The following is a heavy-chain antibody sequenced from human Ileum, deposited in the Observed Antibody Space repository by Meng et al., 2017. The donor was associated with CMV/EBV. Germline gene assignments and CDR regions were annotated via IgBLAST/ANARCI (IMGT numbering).Heavy chain of an antibody. J-gene: IGHJ4*02. CDR1: HIIFRSYG. D-gene: IGHD6-19*01. Sequence: GQLWAAVCRVFRPALFLYFSCASSHIIFRSYGSVWVLHAPGKGLEWLAFLRYDGINKYYADALKGRFVSSRDDSKNTVYLKRNNLRAEDTAVYYCAKDVAVAGHFDYWGQGTLVTRLL. CDR2: LRYDGINK. CDR3: AKDVAVAGHFDY. V-gene: IGHV3-30*02.